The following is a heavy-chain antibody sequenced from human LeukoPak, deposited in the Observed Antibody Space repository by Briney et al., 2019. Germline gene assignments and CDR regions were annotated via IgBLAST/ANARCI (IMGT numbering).Heavy chain of an antibody. CDR1: GFTFSGYG. J-gene: IGHJ4*02. D-gene: IGHD1-1*01. CDR3: AKRGTSPFDY. CDR2: ISYDGTNK. Sequence: GGSLRLSCAASGFTFSGYGMHWVRQAPGKGLEWVAVISYDGTNKYYADSVKGRFTISRDNSKNMLYLQMNSLRAEDTAVYYCAKRGTSPFDYWGQGTLVTVSS. V-gene: IGHV3-30*18.